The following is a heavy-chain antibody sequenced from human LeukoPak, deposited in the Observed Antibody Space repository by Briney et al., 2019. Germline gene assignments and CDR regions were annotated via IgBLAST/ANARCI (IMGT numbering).Heavy chain of an antibody. Sequence: GESLKISCKGSGYSFTSYWIGWVRQMPGKGLEWMGIIYPGDSDTRHSPSFQGQVTISADKSISTAYLQWSSLKASDTAMYYCATRTRYCSSTSCSHDAFDIWGQGTMVTVSS. CDR2: IYPGDSDT. D-gene: IGHD2-2*01. CDR1: GYSFTSYW. J-gene: IGHJ3*02. CDR3: ATRTRYCSSTSCSHDAFDI. V-gene: IGHV5-51*01.